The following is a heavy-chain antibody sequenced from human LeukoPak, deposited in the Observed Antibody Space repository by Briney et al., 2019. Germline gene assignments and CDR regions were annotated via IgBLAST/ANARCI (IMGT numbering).Heavy chain of an antibody. D-gene: IGHD1-26*01. J-gene: IGHJ6*02. CDR1: GFTFSSYG. CDR3: AKHLYSVVGATIDYYYGMDV. CDR2: ISGSGGST. V-gene: IGHV3-23*01. Sequence: PGGSLRLSCAASGFTFSSYGMHWVRQAPGKGLEWVSAISGSGGSTYYADSVKGRFTISRDNSKNTLYLQMNSLRAEDTAVYYCAKHLYSVVGATIDYYYGMDVWGQGTTVTVSS.